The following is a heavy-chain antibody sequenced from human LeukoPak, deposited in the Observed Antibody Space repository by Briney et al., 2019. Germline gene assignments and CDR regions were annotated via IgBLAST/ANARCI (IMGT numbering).Heavy chain of an antibody. J-gene: IGHJ3*02. V-gene: IGHV3-23*01. Sequence: GGSLRLSCAASGFTFSSYAMSWVRQAPGKGLEWVSAISGSGGSTYYADTVKGGFTISRDNSKNTLHLQMNSLRAEDTALYYCAKDANPYYYDSSGYYSAGAFDIWGQGTMVTVSS. D-gene: IGHD3-22*01. CDR1: GFTFSSYA. CDR3: AKDANPYYYDSSGYYSAGAFDI. CDR2: ISGSGGST.